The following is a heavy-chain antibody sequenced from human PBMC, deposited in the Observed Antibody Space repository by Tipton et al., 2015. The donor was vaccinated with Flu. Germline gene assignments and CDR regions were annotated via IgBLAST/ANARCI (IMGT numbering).Heavy chain of an antibody. V-gene: IGHV4-59*07. CDR3: ARGIAVAREAWWYVDH. Sequence: TLSLTCTVSGGSISSYYWSWIRQPPGKGLEWIGYIYYSGSTNYNPSLKSRVTISVDTSKNQFSLKLSSVTAADTAVYYCARGIAVAREAWWYVDHWGRGTLVTVSS. J-gene: IGHJ2*01. D-gene: IGHD6-19*01. CDR1: GGSISSYY. CDR2: IYYSGST.